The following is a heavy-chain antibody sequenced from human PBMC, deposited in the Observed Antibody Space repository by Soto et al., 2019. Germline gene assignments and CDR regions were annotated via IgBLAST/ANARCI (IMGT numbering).Heavy chain of an antibody. Sequence: RGESLKIPCRGSGYSFTSYLIGLVRQMPGKGLEWMGIIYPGDSDTRYSPSFQGKVTISADKSMSTAYLQWSSLKASDTVMYYCARHLHTTADKSIANLPDASFYSDYWGQGTLVTVSS. D-gene: IGHD6-13*01. V-gene: IGHV5-51*01. CDR1: GYSFTSYL. CDR2: IYPGDSDT. J-gene: IGHJ4*02. CDR3: ARHLHTTADKSIANLPDASFYSDY.